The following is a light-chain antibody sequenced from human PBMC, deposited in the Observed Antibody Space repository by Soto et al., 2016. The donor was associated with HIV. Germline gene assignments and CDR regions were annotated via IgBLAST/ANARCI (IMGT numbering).Light chain of an antibody. Sequence: DIQMTQSPSSLSASVGDRVTITCRASQSISSWLAWYQQKPGKAPKLLIYKASSLESGVPSRFSGSGSGTEFTLTISSLQPDDFATYYCQQFGNKPYTFGLGDQAGDQT. V-gene: IGKV1-5*03. CDR1: QSISSW. CDR2: KAS. CDR3: QQFGNKPYT. J-gene: IGKJ2*01.